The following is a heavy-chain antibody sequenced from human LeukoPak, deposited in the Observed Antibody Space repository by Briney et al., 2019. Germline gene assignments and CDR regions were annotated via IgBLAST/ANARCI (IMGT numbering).Heavy chain of an antibody. J-gene: IGHJ6*02. CDR2: IIPILGIA. V-gene: IGHV1-69*04. D-gene: IGHD4-11*01. CDR3: NWGSNYVDYYYYGMDV. CDR1: GGTFSSYA. Sequence: GASVKVSCKASGGTFSSYAISWVRQAPGQGLEWMGRIIPILGIANYAQKFQGRVTITADKSTSTAYMELSSLRSEDTAVYYCNWGSNYVDYYYYGMDVWGQGTTVTVSS.